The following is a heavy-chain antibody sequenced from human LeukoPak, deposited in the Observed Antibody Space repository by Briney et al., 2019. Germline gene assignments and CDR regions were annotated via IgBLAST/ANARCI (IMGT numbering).Heavy chain of an antibody. V-gene: IGHV4-39*07. J-gene: IGHJ4*02. CDR3: ARGRKYSGSYRQTIDY. CDR2: IYYSEST. Sequence: SETLSLTCTVSGGSISSSSYYWGWIRQPPGKGLEWIGSIYYSESTNYNPSLKSRVTISVDTSKNQFSLKLSSVTAADTAVYYCARGRKYSGSYRQTIDYWGQGTLVTVSS. D-gene: IGHD1-26*01. CDR1: GGSISSSSYY.